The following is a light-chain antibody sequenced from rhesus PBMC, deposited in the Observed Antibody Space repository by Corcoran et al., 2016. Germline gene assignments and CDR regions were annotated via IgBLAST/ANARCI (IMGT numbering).Light chain of an antibody. Sequence: VVTQSPATLSLSPGDRATLSCRASQNVGSDVAWVQQKPGQAPSLLISGAPSSGTGVPEGLRCRGSGTDFTLTISSLEPEDVGVYFCQQSSNFWTFGQGTKVEIK. CDR1: QNVGSD. J-gene: IGKJ1*01. CDR2: GAP. V-gene: IGKV3-24*04. CDR3: QQSSNFWT.